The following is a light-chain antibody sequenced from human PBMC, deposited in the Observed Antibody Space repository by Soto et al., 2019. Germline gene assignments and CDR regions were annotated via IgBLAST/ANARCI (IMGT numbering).Light chain of an antibody. CDR1: QSISSW. CDR3: QQRLT. Sequence: DIQMTQSPSTLSASVGDRVTITCRASQSISSWLAWYQQKPGKAPKLLIYDASSLESGVPSRFSGSGSGTEFPLTISSLQPDDFATYYCQQRLTFGGGTKVEIK. V-gene: IGKV1-5*01. J-gene: IGKJ4*01. CDR2: DAS.